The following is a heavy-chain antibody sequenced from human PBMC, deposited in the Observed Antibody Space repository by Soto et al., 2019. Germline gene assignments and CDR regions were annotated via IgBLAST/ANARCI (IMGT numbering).Heavy chain of an antibody. J-gene: IGHJ4*02. CDR1: GFTFSNAW. V-gene: IGHV3-15*01. CDR3: TTDLWNPERNTLFDY. CDR2: IKSKTDGGTT. D-gene: IGHD1-1*01. Sequence: NPGGSLRLSCAASGFTFSNAWMSWVRQAPGKGPEWVGRIKSKTDGGTTDYAAPVKGRFTISRDDSKNTLYLQMNSLKTEDAAVYYCTTDLWNPERNTLFDYWGQGTLVTVSS.